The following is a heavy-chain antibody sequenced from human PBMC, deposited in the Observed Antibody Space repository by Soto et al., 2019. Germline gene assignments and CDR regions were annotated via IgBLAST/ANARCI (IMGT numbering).Heavy chain of an antibody. Sequence: ASVKVSCKASGYTFTGFYIHWVRQAPGQGLEWMGWINPNSGGTNCAQKFQGWVTMTRDTSITTAYMELSSLRSEDTALYYCTIGSWSGEVFDIWGQGTMVTVSS. CDR1: GYTFTGFY. CDR3: TIGSWSGEVFDI. V-gene: IGHV1-2*04. CDR2: INPNSGGT. J-gene: IGHJ3*02. D-gene: IGHD2-21*01.